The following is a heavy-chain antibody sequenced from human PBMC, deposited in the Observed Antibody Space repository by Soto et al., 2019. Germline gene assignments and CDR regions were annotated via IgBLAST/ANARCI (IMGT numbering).Heavy chain of an antibody. V-gene: IGHV3-48*02. CDR3: ARDLSWALHH. J-gene: IGHJ5*02. CDR1: GFNFNDFS. Sequence: DVQLVESGGGLVQPGGSLRLSCVVSGFNFNDFSMNLVRQAPGKGLEWISYIRSSSTISYADSVKGRFTISRDNAKNSLYLQMNGLRDEDRAVYYCARDLSWALHHWGQGALVTVSS. D-gene: IGHD6-13*01. CDR2: IRSSSTI.